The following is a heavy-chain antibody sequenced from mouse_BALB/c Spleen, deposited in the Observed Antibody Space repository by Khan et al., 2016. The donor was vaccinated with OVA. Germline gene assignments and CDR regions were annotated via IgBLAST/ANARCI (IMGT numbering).Heavy chain of an antibody. CDR3: ARHSYRYDFTY. CDR2: IWSGGST. Sequence: QVQLKQSGPGLVQPTQSLSVTCTVSGFSLSTYGLHWVRQSPGKGLEWLGVIWSGGSTAYNAAFISRLTISEDNSKSQVFFKMNSLQADDTAIYYCARHSYRYDFTYWGQGTLVTVSA. D-gene: IGHD2-14*01. J-gene: IGHJ3*01. V-gene: IGHV2-4-1*01. CDR1: GFSLSTYG.